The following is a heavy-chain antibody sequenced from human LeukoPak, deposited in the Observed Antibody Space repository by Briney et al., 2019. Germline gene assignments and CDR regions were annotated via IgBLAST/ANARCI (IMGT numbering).Heavy chain of an antibody. J-gene: IGHJ4*02. CDR1: GGSFSGYY. D-gene: IGHD5-18*01. V-gene: IGHV4-34*01. Sequence: ETLSLTCAVYGGSFSGYYWSWIRQPPGEGPEWIGEINHSGSTNYNPSLKSRVTISVDTSKNQFSLKLSSVTAADTAVYYCARGPRWYSYGGFDYWGQGTLVTVSS. CDR3: ARGPRWYSYGGFDY. CDR2: INHSGST.